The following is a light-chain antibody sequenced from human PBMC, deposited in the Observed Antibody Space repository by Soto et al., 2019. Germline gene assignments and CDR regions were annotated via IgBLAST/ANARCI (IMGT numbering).Light chain of an antibody. J-gene: IGKJ5*01. CDR1: QSIRRS. Sequence: DIQMTQSPSSLSASVGDRVTITCRASQSIRRSLNWYQQKPGKAPKLLIYAASSLQSGVPSRFSGTGSGTDFTLTISSLQPEDFAIYYCQQGYSTTPITFGQGTRVEIK. V-gene: IGKV1-39*01. CDR3: QQGYSTTPIT. CDR2: AAS.